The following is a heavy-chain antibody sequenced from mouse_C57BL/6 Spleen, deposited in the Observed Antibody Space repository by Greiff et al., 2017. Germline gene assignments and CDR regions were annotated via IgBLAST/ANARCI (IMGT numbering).Heavy chain of an antibody. CDR2: IWSGGST. CDR1: GFSLTRYG. D-gene: IGHD1-1*01. J-gene: IGHJ4*01. Sequence: VQVVESGPGLVQPSQSLSITCTVSGFSLTRYGVHWVRQPPGKGLEWLGVIWSGGSTDYNAAFISRLSISKDNSKSQVFFKINSLQADDTAIYYCAKNPNFPYYYGSSPYYYAMDYWGQGTSVTVSS. V-gene: IGHV2-4*01. CDR3: AKNPNFPYYYGSSPYYYAMDY.